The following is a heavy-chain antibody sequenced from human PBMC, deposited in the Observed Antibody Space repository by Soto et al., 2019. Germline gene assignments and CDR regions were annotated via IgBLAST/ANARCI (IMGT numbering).Heavy chain of an antibody. V-gene: IGHV4-31*03. Sequence: QVQLQESGPGLVKPSQTLSLTCTVSGGSISSGGYYWSWIRQHPGKGLEWIGYIYYSGSTYYNPSLKGRVTISVDTSMNQFSLKLSSVTAADTAVYYCARGYYYDSSGYRTYWYFDLWGRGTLFTVSS. CDR3: ARGYYYDSSGYRTYWYFDL. CDR2: IYYSGST. J-gene: IGHJ2*01. CDR1: GGSISSGGYY. D-gene: IGHD3-22*01.